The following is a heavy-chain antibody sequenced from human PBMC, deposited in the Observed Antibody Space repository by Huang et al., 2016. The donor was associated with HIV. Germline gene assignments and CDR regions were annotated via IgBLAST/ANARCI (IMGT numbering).Heavy chain of an antibody. Sequence: QLVESGGDSVQSGRSLRLSCRGSGFIFNDFAINWFRQSPGKGLEWIGFVRSKAFVGASKSAPSVKDRFTVSRDEAKNVAFLQMDNLQVDDTAIYYCSPSGDDYFYFYMDVWGNGTTVIVS. J-gene: IGHJ6*03. CDR1: GFIFNDFA. CDR3: SPSGDDYFYFYMDV. D-gene: IGHD4-17*01. CDR2: VRSKAFVGAS. V-gene: IGHV3-49*03.